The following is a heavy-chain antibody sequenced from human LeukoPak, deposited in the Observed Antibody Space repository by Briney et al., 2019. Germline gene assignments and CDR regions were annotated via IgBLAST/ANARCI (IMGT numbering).Heavy chain of an antibody. Sequence: SETLSLTCTVSGGSISSSSYYWGWIRQPPGKGLEWIGSIYYSGSTYYNPSLKSRVTISVDTSKNQFSLKLSSVTAADTAVYYCARRCTNGVCYMRDNWFGPWGQGTLVTVSS. D-gene: IGHD2-8*01. CDR2: IYYSGST. J-gene: IGHJ5*02. CDR1: GGSISSSSYY. CDR3: ARRCTNGVCYMRDNWFGP. V-gene: IGHV4-39*01.